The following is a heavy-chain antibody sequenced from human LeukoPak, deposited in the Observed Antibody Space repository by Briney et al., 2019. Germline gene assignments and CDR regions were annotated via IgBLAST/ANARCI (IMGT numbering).Heavy chain of an antibody. CDR1: GFTFSTHW. Sequence: GGSLRLSCTVSGFTFSTHWMRWVRQAPGKGLVWVSHIKGDGTSTHYAVSVKGRFTISRDHAKNTLFLQMNSLRAEDTAVYYCARDGLAAAADYWGQGTLVTVSS. CDR3: ARDGLAAAADY. CDR2: IKGDGTST. J-gene: IGHJ4*02. V-gene: IGHV3-74*01. D-gene: IGHD6-13*01.